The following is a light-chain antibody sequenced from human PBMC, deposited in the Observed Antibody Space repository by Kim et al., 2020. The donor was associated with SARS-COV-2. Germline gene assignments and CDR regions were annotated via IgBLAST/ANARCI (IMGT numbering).Light chain of an antibody. V-gene: IGLV3-19*01. CDR2: GKN. CDR3: NSRDSSDNVI. Sequence: ELTQDPAVSVALGQTVTITCQGDSLRSYYATWYQQKPGQAPILVIYGKNNRPSGIPDRFSGSSSGNTASLTITGTQAGDEADYYCNSRDSSDNVIFGGGTQLTVL. J-gene: IGLJ2*01. CDR1: SLRSYY.